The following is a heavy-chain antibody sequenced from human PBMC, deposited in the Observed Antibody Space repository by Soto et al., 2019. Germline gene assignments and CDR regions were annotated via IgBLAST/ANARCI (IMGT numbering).Heavy chain of an antibody. CDR1: GFIVKTYA. CDR3: AKDRDYAGKFDC. V-gene: IGHV3-23*01. J-gene: IGHJ4*02. D-gene: IGHD4-17*01. CDR2: ITSSGGTT. Sequence: PGGSLRLSCAASGFIVKTYAMSWVRQAPGKGLEWVSSITSSGGTTYYADSVKGRFTISRDNSKNNLYLQMNSLRAEDTAVYYCAKDRDYAGKFDCWGQGTLVTVSS.